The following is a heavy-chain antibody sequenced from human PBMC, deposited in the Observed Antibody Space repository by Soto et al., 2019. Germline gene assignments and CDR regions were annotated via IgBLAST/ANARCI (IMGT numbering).Heavy chain of an antibody. V-gene: IGHV4-59*01. CDR2: IYYSGST. D-gene: IGHD4-17*01. Sequence: ETLSLTCTVSGGSISSYYWSWIRQPPGKGLEWIGYIYYSGSTNYNPSLKSRVTISVDTSKNQFSLKLSSVTAADTAVYYCARGSNGDYVWIDYWGQGTLVTVSS. CDR3: ARGSNGDYVWIDY. J-gene: IGHJ4*02. CDR1: GGSISSYY.